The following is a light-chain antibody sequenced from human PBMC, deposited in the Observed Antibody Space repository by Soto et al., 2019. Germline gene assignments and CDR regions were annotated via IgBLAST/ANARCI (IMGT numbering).Light chain of an antibody. CDR1: QSISTW. CDR3: QQYNSYPWT. CDR2: DAS. Sequence: DIQMTQSPSTLSASVGDRVTIACRASQSISTWLAWFQQKPGKAPKLLIYDASRLESGVPSRFSGSGSGTEFTLTITSLQPDDFATYYCQQYNSYPWTFVQGTKVDTK. V-gene: IGKV1-5*01. J-gene: IGKJ1*01.